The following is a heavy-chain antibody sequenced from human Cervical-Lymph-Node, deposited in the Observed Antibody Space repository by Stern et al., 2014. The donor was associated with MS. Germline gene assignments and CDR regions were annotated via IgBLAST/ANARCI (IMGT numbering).Heavy chain of an antibody. CDR1: GFSLSATGMG. Sequence: QVNLKESGPTLVKPAQTLKLTCTFSGFSLSATGMGVGCILQPPGKALEWLAFLYWDAGTISSPFLPNRSSLCKEMSQKPQVSPMTNMDPVDTATYYCAHSTGSRFDHWGQGTLVTVSS. V-gene: IGHV2-5*02. CDR2: LYWDAGT. J-gene: IGHJ4*02. CDR3: AHSTGSRFDH. D-gene: IGHD1-26*01.